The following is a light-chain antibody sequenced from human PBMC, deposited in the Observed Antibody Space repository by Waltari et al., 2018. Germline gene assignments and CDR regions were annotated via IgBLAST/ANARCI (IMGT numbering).Light chain of an antibody. J-gene: IGKJ2*01. V-gene: IGKV3-15*01. Sequence: EIVMTQSPATLSVSPGERATLSGRASQSVSSNLAWYQKKPGQDPRLLIYGASTRATGIPARFSGSGSGTEFTLTISSMQSEDFAVYYCQQYNNWPPYTFGQGTKLEIK. CDR2: GAS. CDR3: QQYNNWPPYT. CDR1: QSVSSN.